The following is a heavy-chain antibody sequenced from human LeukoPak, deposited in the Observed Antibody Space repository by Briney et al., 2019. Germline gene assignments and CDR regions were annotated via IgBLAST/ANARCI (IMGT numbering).Heavy chain of an antibody. V-gene: IGHV3-23*01. CDR1: GFTFGSHA. Sequence: GGSLRLSCEASGFTFGSHAMHWVRQAPGKGLEWVAGIFCSGGNTHYADPVKGRFTISRDNSRNTVYLQINSLRAEDTAVYYCGKTTVGYSSGQKPAWPVDYWGQGTLVTVSS. CDR3: GKTTVGYSSGQKPAWPVDY. CDR2: IFCSGGNT. D-gene: IGHD5-18*01. J-gene: IGHJ4*02.